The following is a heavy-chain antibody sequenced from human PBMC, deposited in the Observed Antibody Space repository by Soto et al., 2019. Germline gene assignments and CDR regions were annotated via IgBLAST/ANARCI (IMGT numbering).Heavy chain of an antibody. CDR2: ISSSTFYT. J-gene: IGHJ4*02. CDR3: PTDDSSALEYFDY. V-gene: IGHV3-11*06. CDR1: GFTFSDYY. D-gene: IGHD3-22*01. Sequence: PGGSLRLSCAASGFTFSDYYMSWIRQAPGKGLEWVSYISSSTFYTNYADSVKGRFTISRDNAKNSLYLQMNNLRAEDTAVYYCPTDDSSALEYFDYWGQGLLVTVSS.